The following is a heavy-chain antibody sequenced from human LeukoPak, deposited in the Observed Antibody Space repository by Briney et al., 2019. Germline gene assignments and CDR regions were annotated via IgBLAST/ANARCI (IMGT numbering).Heavy chain of an antibody. CDR2: VSSSGGST. CDR3: AKDLLTMIVVGYFDY. D-gene: IGHD3-22*01. V-gene: IGHV3-23*01. Sequence: PGGSLRLSRAASGFTFSSYAMSWVRQAPGKGLEWVSAVSSSGGSTNYADSVKGRFTISRDNSKNTLYLQMNSLRAEDTAVYYCAKDLLTMIVVGYFDYWGQGTLVTVSS. J-gene: IGHJ4*02. CDR1: GFTFSSYA.